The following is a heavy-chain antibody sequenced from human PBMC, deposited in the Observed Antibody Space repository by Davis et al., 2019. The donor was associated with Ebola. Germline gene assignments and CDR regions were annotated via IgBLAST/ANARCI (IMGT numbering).Heavy chain of an antibody. CDR1: GFTFSSYA. V-gene: IGHV3-23*01. D-gene: IGHD3-9*01. CDR3: ARDRYYDILTGPGGFDP. CDR2: ISGSGGST. Sequence: PGGSLRLSCAASGFTFSSYAMSWVRQAPGKGLEWVSAISGSGGSTYYADSVKGRFTISRDNSKNTLYLQMNSLRAEDTAVYYCARDRYYDILTGPGGFDPWGQGTLVTVSS. J-gene: IGHJ5*02.